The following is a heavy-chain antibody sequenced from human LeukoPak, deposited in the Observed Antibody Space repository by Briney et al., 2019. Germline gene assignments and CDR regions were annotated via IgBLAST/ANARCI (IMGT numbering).Heavy chain of an antibody. J-gene: IGHJ4*02. Sequence: SVKVSCKASGGTFSSYAISWVRQAPGQGLEWMGRIIPIFGTANYAQKFQGRVTITTDESTSTAYMELSSLRSEDTAVYYCARDSFRGYDSSGYYWEYFDYWRQGTLVTVSS. D-gene: IGHD3-22*01. CDR2: IIPIFGTA. V-gene: IGHV1-69*05. CDR3: ARDSFRGYDSSGYYWEYFDY. CDR1: GGTFSSYA.